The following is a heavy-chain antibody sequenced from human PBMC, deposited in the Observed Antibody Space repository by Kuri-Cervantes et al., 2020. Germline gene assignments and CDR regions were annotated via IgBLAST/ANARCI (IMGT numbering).Heavy chain of an antibody. V-gene: IGHV1-24*01. CDR2: FDPEDGET. J-gene: IGHJ1*01. CDR1: GYTLTELS. CDR3: ARDAPYSSGWYVYFQH. Sequence: ASVKVSCKVSGYTLTELSMHWVRQAPGKGLEWMGGFDPEDGETIYAQKFQGRVTMTEDTSTDTAYMELSSLRSEDTAVYYCARDAPYSSGWYVYFQHWGQGTLVTVSS. D-gene: IGHD6-19*01.